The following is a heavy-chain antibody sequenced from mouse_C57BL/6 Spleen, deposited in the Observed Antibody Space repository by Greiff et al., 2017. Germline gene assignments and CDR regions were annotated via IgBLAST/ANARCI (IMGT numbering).Heavy chain of an antibody. CDR1: GFTFSNYW. CDR2: IRLKSDNYAT. Sequence: EVKLEESGGGLVQPGGSMKLSCVASGFTFSNYWMNWVRQSPETGLEWVAQIRLKSDNYATHYAESVKGRFTISRDDSKSSVYLQMNNLRAEDTGIYYCTGGITTVVAPRAMDYWGQGTSVTVSS. CDR3: TGGITTVVAPRAMDY. J-gene: IGHJ4*01. V-gene: IGHV6-3*01. D-gene: IGHD1-1*01.